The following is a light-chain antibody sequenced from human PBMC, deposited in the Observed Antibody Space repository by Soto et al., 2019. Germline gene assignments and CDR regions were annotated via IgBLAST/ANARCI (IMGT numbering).Light chain of an antibody. V-gene: IGKV1-5*01. CDR2: DAS. CDR1: QSISNW. J-gene: IGKJ2*01. Sequence: DIQMTQSPSTLSASVGDRVTITCRASQSISNWLAWYQQKPGKAPKFLIFDASNLASGVPSRFSGSGSGTEFTLTIGSLQPDDFATYYCHQYDSYPVTFGQGTKLEIK. CDR3: HQYDSYPVT.